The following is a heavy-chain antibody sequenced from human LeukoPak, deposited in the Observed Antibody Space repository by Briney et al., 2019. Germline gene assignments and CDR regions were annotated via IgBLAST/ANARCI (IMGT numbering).Heavy chain of an antibody. CDR2: MNPNNGNT. CDR1: GDAFTRYD. D-gene: IGHD5-24*01. V-gene: IGHV1-8*01. Sequence: ASVKVYCMASGDAFTRYDFYWVRQATGQGLEWMGWMNPNNGNTGYAQKFQGRVTMTRNTSISTAYMELSSLRFEDTAVYYCARGRRGGGYNSYYWDQGTLVTVSS. J-gene: IGHJ4*02. CDR3: ARGRRGGGYNSYY.